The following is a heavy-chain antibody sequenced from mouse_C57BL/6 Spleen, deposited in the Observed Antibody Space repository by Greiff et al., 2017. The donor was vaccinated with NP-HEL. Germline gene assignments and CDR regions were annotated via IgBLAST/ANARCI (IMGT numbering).Heavy chain of an antibody. Sequence: ESGPGLVKPSQSLSLTCSVTGYSITSGYYWNWIRQFPGNKLEWMGYISYDGSNNYNPSLKNRISITRDTSKNQFFLKLNSVTTEDTATYYCARDAAQVSYFDYWGQGTTLTVSS. J-gene: IGHJ2*01. CDR3: ARDAAQVSYFDY. CDR1: GYSITSGYY. D-gene: IGHD3-2*02. V-gene: IGHV3-6*01. CDR2: ISYDGSN.